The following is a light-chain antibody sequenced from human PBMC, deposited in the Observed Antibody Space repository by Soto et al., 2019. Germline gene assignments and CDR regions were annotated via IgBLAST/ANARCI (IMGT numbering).Light chain of an antibody. V-gene: IGLV1-40*01. CDR3: QSYDSSLSEV. Sequence: QSVLTQPPSVSGAPGQRVTISCTGSGSNIGAGYDVHWYQQFPGTAPKLLIYGNNNRPSGVHDRFSGSKSGTSASLAITGLQAEDEADYYCQSYDSSLSEVFGTGTKVTVL. CDR1: GSNIGAGYD. J-gene: IGLJ1*01. CDR2: GNN.